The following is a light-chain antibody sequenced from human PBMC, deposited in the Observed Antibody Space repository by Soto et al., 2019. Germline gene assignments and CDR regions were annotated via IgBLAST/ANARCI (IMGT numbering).Light chain of an antibody. V-gene: IGKV1-27*01. Sequence: DIQMTQSPSPLSASVGDRVTITCRASQGISNYLAWYQQKPGKVPKLLIYAASTLQSGVPSRFSGSGSGTDFTLTISSLPPEDVATYYCQKYNSAPWTFGQGTKVEIK. CDR1: QGISNY. CDR3: QKYNSAPWT. CDR2: AAS. J-gene: IGKJ1*01.